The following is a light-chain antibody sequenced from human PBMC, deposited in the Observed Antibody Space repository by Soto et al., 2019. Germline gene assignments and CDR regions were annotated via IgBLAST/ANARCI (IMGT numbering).Light chain of an antibody. CDR1: QSIDRY. Sequence: DIQMTQSPSSLSASVGDRAIITCRASQSIDRYLNWYQQKPGKAPNLLIYGASTLQSGVPSSFSGSGSVTDFTLTSSGLQPEDFANYYCQQTSTIQWTFGQGTKVEI. J-gene: IGKJ1*01. CDR3: QQTSTIQWT. V-gene: IGKV1-39*01. CDR2: GAS.